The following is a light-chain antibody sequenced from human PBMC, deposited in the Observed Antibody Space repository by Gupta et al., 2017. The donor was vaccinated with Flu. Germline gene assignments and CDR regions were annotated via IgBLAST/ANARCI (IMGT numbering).Light chain of an antibody. J-gene: IGLJ3*02. Sequence: QSALTQPASVSASPGQSIAISCTGSSSDIGAYNYVSWYQQHPGNVPKLMIDDGKTRPAGVSTGFSGSTSGNTASLTLSGREAEDEDEYYCAADGAVGVFGGGTKVTVL. CDR1: SSDIGAYNY. V-gene: IGLV2-14*03. CDR3: AADGAVGV. CDR2: DGK.